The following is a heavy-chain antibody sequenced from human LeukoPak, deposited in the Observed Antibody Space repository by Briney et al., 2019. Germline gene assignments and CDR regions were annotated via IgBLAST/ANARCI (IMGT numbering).Heavy chain of an antibody. Sequence: PGGSLRLSCTPSGFTFSSHAMSWVRQAPGKGLEWVSGIGGNGAGTYYGDSVKGRFTISRDNSKNTLYLQMNSLRAEDTAVYYCAKDVTIFGVVIAHFDYWGQGTLVTVSS. D-gene: IGHD3-3*01. CDR1: GFTFSSHA. CDR2: IGGNGAGT. J-gene: IGHJ4*02. CDR3: AKDVTIFGVVIAHFDY. V-gene: IGHV3-23*01.